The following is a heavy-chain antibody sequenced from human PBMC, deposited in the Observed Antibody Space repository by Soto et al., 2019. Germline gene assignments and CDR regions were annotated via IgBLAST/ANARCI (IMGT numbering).Heavy chain of an antibody. V-gene: IGHV1-69*12. CDR1: GGTFSSYA. D-gene: IGHD3-10*02. CDR2: IIPIFGTV. Sequence: QVQLVQSGAEVKKPGSSVKVSCKSSGGTFSSYAITWVRQAPGQGLEWMGGIIPIFGTVNYAQKFQGRVTITADESTNTAYMELTSLKSEDTAVYYCARAGLGSGRETWFDPWGQGTLVTVSS. CDR3: ARAGLGSGRETWFDP. J-gene: IGHJ5*02.